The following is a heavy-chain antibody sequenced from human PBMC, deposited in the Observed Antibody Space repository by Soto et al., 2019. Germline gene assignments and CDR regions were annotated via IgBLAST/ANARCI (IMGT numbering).Heavy chain of an antibody. CDR2: ISGSGGST. CDR3: AKASYCRGGSCWFDP. CDR1: GFTFSSYA. Sequence: EVQLLKSGGGLVQPGGSLRLSCAASGFTFSSYAMSWVRQAPGKGLEWVSAISGSGGSTYYADSVKGRFTISRDNSKNTLYLQMNSVRAEDTAVYYCAKASYCRGGSCWFDPWGQGTLGTVSS. D-gene: IGHD2-15*01. J-gene: IGHJ5*02. V-gene: IGHV3-23*01.